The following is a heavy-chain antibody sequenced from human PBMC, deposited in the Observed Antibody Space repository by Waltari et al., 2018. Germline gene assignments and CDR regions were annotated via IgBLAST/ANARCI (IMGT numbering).Heavy chain of an antibody. V-gene: IGHV4-38-2*01. CDR2: IYHSGST. J-gene: IGHJ4*02. CDR3: ARHSSGYYYYLDY. CDR1: GYSFRSGYY. Sequence: QVQLQESGPGLVRPSETLSLTCAVSGYSFRSGYYWGWLRQSPGKGLEWFGFIYHSGSTYFNPSLKSRVTISVDTSKNQFFLKLNSVTAADTAVYHCARHSSGYYYYLDYWGQGTLVTVSS. D-gene: IGHD3-22*01.